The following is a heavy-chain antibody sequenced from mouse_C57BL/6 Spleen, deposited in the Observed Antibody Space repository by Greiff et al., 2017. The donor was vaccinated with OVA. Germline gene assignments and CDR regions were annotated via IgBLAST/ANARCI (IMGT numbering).Heavy chain of an antibody. CDR3: ARSITTVVADY. D-gene: IGHD1-1*01. CDR1: GYTFTSYW. V-gene: IGHV1-69*01. Sequence: VQLQQPGAELVMPGASVKLSCKASGYTFTSYWMHWVKQRPGQGLEWIGEIDPSDSYTNYNQKFKGKSTLTVDKSSSTAYMQLSSLTSEDSAVYYCARSITTVVADYWGQGTTLTVSS. CDR2: IDPSDSYT. J-gene: IGHJ2*01.